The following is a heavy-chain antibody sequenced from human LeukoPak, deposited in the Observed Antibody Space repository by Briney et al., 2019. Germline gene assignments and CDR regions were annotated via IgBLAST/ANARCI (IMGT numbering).Heavy chain of an antibody. CDR3: ARGDGSGSGRWFDP. V-gene: IGHV4-30-2*01. Sequence: PSETLSLTCTVSGASISSGTYSWSWIRQPPGEGLEWIGYIYHTGSTYYNPSLKGRVTISVDRSKNQFSLSLNFVTAADTALYYCARGDGSGSGRWFDPWGQGTLITVSS. D-gene: IGHD3-10*01. CDR1: GASISSGTYS. J-gene: IGHJ5*02. CDR2: IYHTGST.